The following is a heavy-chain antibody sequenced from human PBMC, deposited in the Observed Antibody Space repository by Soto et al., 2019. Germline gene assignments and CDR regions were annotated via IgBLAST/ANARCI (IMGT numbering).Heavy chain of an antibody. CDR1: GYTFTSYG. CDR2: ISAYNGNT. CDR3: ARDRPRYCSGGSGYGETARANFDC. Sequence: ASVKVSCKASGYTFTSYGISWVRQAPGQGLEWMGWISAYNGNTNYAQKLQGRVTMTTDTSTSTAYMELRSLRSDDTAVYYCARDRPRYCSGGSGYGETARANFDCWGQGTLVTVSS. V-gene: IGHV1-18*01. D-gene: IGHD2-15*01. J-gene: IGHJ4*02.